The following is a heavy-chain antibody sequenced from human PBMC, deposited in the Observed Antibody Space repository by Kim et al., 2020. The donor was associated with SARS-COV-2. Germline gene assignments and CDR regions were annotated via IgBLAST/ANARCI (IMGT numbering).Heavy chain of an antibody. Sequence: GGSLRLSCAASGFTFTNAWMSWVRQAPGKGLEWVGQIKSKTYGGATDYAAPVKGRFILSRDDSENTVYLQMNSLKTDDTAVYYCVGVQYQLPWVWFDPWGQGTLVTVSS. D-gene: IGHD2-2*01. CDR1: GFTFTNAW. CDR2: IKSKTYGGAT. J-gene: IGHJ5*02. CDR3: VGVQYQLPWVWFDP. V-gene: IGHV3-15*01.